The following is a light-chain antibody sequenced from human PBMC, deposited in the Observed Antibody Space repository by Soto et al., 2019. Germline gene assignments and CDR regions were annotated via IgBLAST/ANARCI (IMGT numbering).Light chain of an antibody. CDR2: SNN. Sequence: QSVLTQPPSASGTPGQRLTISCSGSSSNIGSNTVNWYQQLPGTAPKLLIYSNNQRPSGVPDRFSGSKSGTSASLALSGLQSEDEGDYYCAAWDDSLNAWVFGGGTKLTVL. V-gene: IGLV1-44*01. J-gene: IGLJ3*02. CDR1: SSNIGSNT. CDR3: AAWDDSLNAWV.